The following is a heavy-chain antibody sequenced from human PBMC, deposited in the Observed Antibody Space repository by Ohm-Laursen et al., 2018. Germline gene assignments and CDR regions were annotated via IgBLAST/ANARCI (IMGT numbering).Heavy chain of an antibody. J-gene: IGHJ4*02. V-gene: IGHV1-46*01. CDR2: INPSGGST. CDR1: GYTFTSYD. CDR3: ARLYGDYVY. D-gene: IGHD4-17*01. Sequence: ASVKVSCKASGYTFTSYDINWVRQAPGQGLEWMGIINPSGGSTSYAQKFQGRVTMTRDTSTSTVYMELSSLRSEDTAVYYCARLYGDYVYWGQGTLVTVSS.